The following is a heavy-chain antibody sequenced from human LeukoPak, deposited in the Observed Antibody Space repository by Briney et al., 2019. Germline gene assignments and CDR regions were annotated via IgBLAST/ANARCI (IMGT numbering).Heavy chain of an antibody. D-gene: IGHD6-13*01. CDR3: ARGALDGSSWYPYFYGMDV. CDR2: ISYDGSKK. CDR1: GFTFSRSA. J-gene: IGHJ6*02. V-gene: IGHV3-30-3*01. Sequence: PGGSLRLSCAASGFTFSRSAMHWVRQAPGKGLEWVAVISYDGSKKYYADSVQGRFTISRDNSKNTLYLQMNSLRAEDTAVYYCARGALDGSSWYPYFYGMDVWGQGTTVTVSS.